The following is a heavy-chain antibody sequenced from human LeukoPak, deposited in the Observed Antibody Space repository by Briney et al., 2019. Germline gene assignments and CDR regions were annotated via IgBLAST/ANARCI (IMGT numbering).Heavy chain of an antibody. CDR3: ARGRWYLDN. J-gene: IGHJ4*02. CDR1: GFTFNTHR. Sequence: PGGSLRLSCAASGFTFNTHRMTWVRQAPGKGLEGVANIKEDGSEKDYVDSVKGRFTISRDNAKNSLYLQMNSLRAEDTAVYYCARGRWYLDNWGQGTLVTVSS. CDR2: IKEDGSEK. D-gene: IGHD4-23*01. V-gene: IGHV3-7*03.